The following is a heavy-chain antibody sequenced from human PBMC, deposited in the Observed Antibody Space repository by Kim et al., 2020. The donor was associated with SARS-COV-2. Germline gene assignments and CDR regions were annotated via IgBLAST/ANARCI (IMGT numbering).Heavy chain of an antibody. J-gene: IGHJ6*02. V-gene: IGHV3-21*01. D-gene: IGHD3-16*01. CDR1: GFTFSSYS. Sequence: GGSLRLSCAASGFTFSSYSMNWVRQAPGKGLEWVSSISSSSSYIYYADSVKGRFTISRDNAKNSLYLQMNSLRAEDTAVYYCASPLLRSHPTPYGMDVWGQGTTVTVSS. CDR2: ISSSSSYI. CDR3: ASPLLRSHPTPYGMDV.